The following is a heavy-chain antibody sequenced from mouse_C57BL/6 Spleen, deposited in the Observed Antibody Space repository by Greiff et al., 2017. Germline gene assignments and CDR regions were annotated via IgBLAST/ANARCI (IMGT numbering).Heavy chain of an antibody. CDR3: ARRGLRRGYYFDY. V-gene: IGHV3-1*01. D-gene: IGHD2-4*01. CDR2: ISYSGST. J-gene: IGHJ2*01. Sequence: EVQLQQSGPGMVKPSQSLSLTCTVTGYSITSGYDWHWIRHFPGNKLEWMGYISYSGSTNYNPSLKSRISITHDTSKNHFFLKLNSVTTEDTATYYCARRGLRRGYYFDYWGQGTTLTVSS. CDR1: GYSITSGYD.